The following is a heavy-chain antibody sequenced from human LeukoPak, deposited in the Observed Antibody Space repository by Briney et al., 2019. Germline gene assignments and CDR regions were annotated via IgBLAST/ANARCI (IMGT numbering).Heavy chain of an antibody. V-gene: IGHV4-38-2*02. CDR3: ARRAGYSSNYFDY. CDR2: IYHSGST. J-gene: IGHJ4*02. Sequence: SETLSLTCTVSGYSISSGYYWGWIRQPPGKGLEWIATIYHSGSTYYNLSLKSRVTISVDTSKNQFSLKLTSVTAADTAIYYCARRAGYSSNYFDYWGQGTLVTVSS. CDR1: GYSISSGYY. D-gene: IGHD6-13*01.